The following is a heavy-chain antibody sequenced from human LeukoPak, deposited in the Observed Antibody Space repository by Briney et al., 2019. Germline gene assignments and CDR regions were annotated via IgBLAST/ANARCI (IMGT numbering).Heavy chain of an antibody. CDR2: IWRSEST. CDR1: GGSVSSST. D-gene: IGHD4-23*01. CDR3: ARSGDYGGSMGYFDY. Sequence: SETLSLTCTVSGGSVSSSTWSWIRQPPGKRLEWIGYIWRSESTNYNPSLKSRATISSDTSKNQFSLKLSSVTAADTAVYYCARSGDYGGSMGYFDYWGQGTLVTVSS. V-gene: IGHV4-59*02. J-gene: IGHJ4*02.